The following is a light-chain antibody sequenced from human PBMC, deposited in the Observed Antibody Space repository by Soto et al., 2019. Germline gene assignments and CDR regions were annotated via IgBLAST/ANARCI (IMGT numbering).Light chain of an antibody. Sequence: QSALTQPASVSGSPGQSITISCTGTSSDIGNYNYVSWYQQHPGKAPKLIIYEVTNRPSGVSDRFSGSKSGNTASLTISGLQAEDEADYHCSSYTSASTYVFGTGTKLTVL. CDR2: EVT. V-gene: IGLV2-14*01. CDR3: SSYTSASTYV. J-gene: IGLJ1*01. CDR1: SSDIGNYNY.